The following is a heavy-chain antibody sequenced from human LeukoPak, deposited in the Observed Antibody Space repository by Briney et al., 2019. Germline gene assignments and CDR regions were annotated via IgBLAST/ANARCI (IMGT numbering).Heavy chain of an antibody. CDR3: ARDPLGARPGFDY. V-gene: IGHV3-30*04. CDR2: ISYDGSNK. D-gene: IGHD4/OR15-4a*01. Sequence: GGSLRLSCAASGFTFSSYAMHWVRQAPGKGLEWVAVISYDGSNKYYADSVKGRFTISRDNSKNTLYLQMNSLRAEDTAVYYCARDPLGARPGFDYWGQGTLVTVSS. CDR1: GFTFSSYA. J-gene: IGHJ4*02.